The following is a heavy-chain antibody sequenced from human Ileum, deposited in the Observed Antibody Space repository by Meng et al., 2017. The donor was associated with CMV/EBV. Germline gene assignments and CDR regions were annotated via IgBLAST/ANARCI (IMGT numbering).Heavy chain of an antibody. CDR1: GFTVSSYY. CDR3: AGGECGDGLSQYFDL. CDR2: IYSGGNK. J-gene: IGHJ2*01. V-gene: IGHV3-53*01. Sequence: GESLKISCAASGFTVSSYYMSWVRQAPGKGLEWVSVIYSGGNKYYADSVKGRFSIPRDNSKNTLYLQMNSLRAEDTAAYYCAGGECGDGLSQYFDLWGRGTLVTVSS. D-gene: IGHD2-8*01.